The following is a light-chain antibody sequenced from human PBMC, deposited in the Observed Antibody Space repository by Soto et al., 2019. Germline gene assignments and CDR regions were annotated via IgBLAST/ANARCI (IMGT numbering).Light chain of an antibody. CDR2: GAS. CDR3: QQYGSSRWT. CDR1: PSVSSTY. Sequence: EIVLTQSPDTLSLFPGERATLSCRASPSVSSTYLAWYQQKLGQAPRLLIFGASSRATGIPDRFSGSGYGTDFTLTISRLEPEDFAVYYCQQYGSSRWTFVQGTKLEIK. J-gene: IGKJ1*01. V-gene: IGKV3-20*01.